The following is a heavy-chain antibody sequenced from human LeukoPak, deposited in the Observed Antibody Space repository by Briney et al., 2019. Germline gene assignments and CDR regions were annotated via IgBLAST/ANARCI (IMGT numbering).Heavy chain of an antibody. CDR3: ARVGSSSWYSRSREEYYFDY. D-gene: IGHD6-13*01. V-gene: IGHV1-69*13. CDR2: IISIFGTA. Sequence: SVKVSCKASGGTFSSYAISWVRQAPGQGLEWMGGIISIFGTANYAQKFQGRVTITADESTSTAYMELRSLRSEDTAVYYCARVGSSSWYSRSREEYYFDYWGQGTLVTVSS. CDR1: GGTFSSYA. J-gene: IGHJ4*02.